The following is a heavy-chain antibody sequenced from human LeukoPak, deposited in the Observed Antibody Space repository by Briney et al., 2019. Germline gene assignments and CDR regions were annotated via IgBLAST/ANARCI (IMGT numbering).Heavy chain of an antibody. CDR3: ARGPTDSSGYYYGESDY. CDR1: GFTFSSYS. V-gene: IGHV3-21*01. Sequence: PGGSLRLPCAASGFTFSSYSMNWVRQAPGKGLEWVSSTSSSSSYKYYADSVKGRFTISRDNAKNSLYLQMNSLRAEDTAVYYCARGPTDSSGYYYGESDYWGQGTLVTVSS. J-gene: IGHJ4*02. CDR2: TSSSSSYK. D-gene: IGHD3-22*01.